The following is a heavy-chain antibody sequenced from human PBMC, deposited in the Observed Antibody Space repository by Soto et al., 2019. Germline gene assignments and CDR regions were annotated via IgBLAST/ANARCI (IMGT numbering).Heavy chain of an antibody. J-gene: IGHJ4*01. V-gene: IGHV6-1*01. CDR2: TYYRSKWYY. D-gene: IGHD1-26*01. CDR1: GDSVSSNSAG. CDR3: ARGEQYSGRIFDY. Sequence: PSQTLSLTCAITGDSVSSNSAGWSWVRQSPSRGLERLGRTYYRSKWYYEYAVSVRGRITINPDTSKNQYSLQLNSVTPEDTAVYFCARGEQYSGRIFDYWGQGTRVTVSS.